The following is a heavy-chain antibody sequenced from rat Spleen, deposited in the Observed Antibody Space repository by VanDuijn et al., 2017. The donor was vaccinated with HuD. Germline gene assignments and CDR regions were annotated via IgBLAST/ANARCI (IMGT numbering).Heavy chain of an antibody. V-gene: IGHV5-58*01. CDR3: ASEGYY. J-gene: IGHJ2*01. Sequence: EVQLVETGGGLVQPGRSLKLSCVASGFTFNTYWMYWIRQAPGKGLEWVASISIGGDKIYYRDSVKGRFTVSRDNAKSTLYLQMDSLRSEDTATYYCASEGYYWGQGVMVTVSS. D-gene: IGHD1-11*01. CDR1: GFTFNTYW. CDR2: ISIGGDKI.